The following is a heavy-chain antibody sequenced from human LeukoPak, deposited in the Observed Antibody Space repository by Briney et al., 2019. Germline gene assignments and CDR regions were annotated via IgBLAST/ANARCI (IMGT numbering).Heavy chain of an antibody. D-gene: IGHD6-6*01. V-gene: IGHV1-46*01. CDR1: GYTFTSYY. Sequence: CXXXGYTFTSYYXXWVXQAPXQXXXXMGIINPSGGSTSYAQKFQGRVTMTRDTSTSTVYMELSSLRSEDTAVYYCARSSSSPYFDYWGQGTLVTVSS. J-gene: IGHJ4*02. CDR2: INPSGGST. CDR3: ARSSSSPYFDY.